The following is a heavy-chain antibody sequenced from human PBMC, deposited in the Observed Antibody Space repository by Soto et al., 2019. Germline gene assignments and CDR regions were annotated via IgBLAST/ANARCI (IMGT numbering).Heavy chain of an antibody. CDR3: ARLHSSRINWFGP. Sequence: PSETLSLTCAVSGGFISSSNWWSWVRQPPGKGLEWIGEIYHSGNTNYNPSLKSRVTISVDMSKNQFSLKLSSVTAADTAIYYCARLHSSRINWFGPWGQGTLVTAPQ. V-gene: IGHV4-4*02. CDR1: GGFISSSNW. D-gene: IGHD2-15*01. J-gene: IGHJ5*02. CDR2: IYHSGNT.